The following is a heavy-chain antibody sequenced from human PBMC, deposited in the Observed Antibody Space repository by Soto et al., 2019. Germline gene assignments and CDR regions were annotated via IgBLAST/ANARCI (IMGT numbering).Heavy chain of an antibody. Sequence: QLQLQESGSGLVKPSQTLSLTCAVSGGSISSGGYSWNWIRQPLGKGLEWIGYIYHSGSTYYNPSLTSRDTISVDKSKNQFSLKLTSVTAADTAVYYCARDQLEGNWFDPWGQGTLVTVSS. CDR3: ARDQLEGNWFDP. D-gene: IGHD1-1*01. V-gene: IGHV4-30-2*01. J-gene: IGHJ5*02. CDR2: IYHSGST. CDR1: GGSISSGGYS.